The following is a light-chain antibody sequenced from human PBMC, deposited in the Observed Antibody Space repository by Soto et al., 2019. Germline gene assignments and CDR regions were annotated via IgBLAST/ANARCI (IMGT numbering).Light chain of an antibody. V-gene: IGKV3-15*01. CDR2: GAS. CDR1: QSVRSN. J-gene: IGKJ4*01. CDR3: QHYNSLCG. Sequence: EIVMTQSPATLSVSPGERVTLSCRASQSVRSNLAWYQQTPFQVPRVLIYGASTRAIGIPDRFSGSGSGTEFTLTISSLQSEDFAVYYCQHYNSLCGFGGGTKVEIK.